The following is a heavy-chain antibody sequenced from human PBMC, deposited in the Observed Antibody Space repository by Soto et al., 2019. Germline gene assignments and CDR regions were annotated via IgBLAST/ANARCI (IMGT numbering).Heavy chain of an antibody. V-gene: IGHV3-23*01. Sequence: PGGSLRLSCAASGFTFSSYAMSWVRQAPGKGLEWVSAISGSGGSTYYADSVKGRFTISRDNSKNTLYLQMNSLRAEDTAVYYCARTIFGVVTPDYYYYMDVWGKGTTVTVSS. J-gene: IGHJ6*03. CDR1: GFTFSSYA. CDR2: ISGSGGST. D-gene: IGHD3-3*01. CDR3: ARTIFGVVTPDYYYYMDV.